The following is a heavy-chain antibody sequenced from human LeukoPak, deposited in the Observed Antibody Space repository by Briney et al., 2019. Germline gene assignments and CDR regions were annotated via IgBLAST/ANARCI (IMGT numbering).Heavy chain of an antibody. CDR1: GGTFSSYA. V-gene: IGHV1-69*04. Sequence: SVKVSCKASGGTFSSYAISWVRQAPGQRLEWMGRIIPILGIANYAQKFQGRVTIAADKSTSTAYMELSSLRSEDTAVYYCERDRGDFWAFGAPTELAYWGQGALVTVSS. J-gene: IGHJ4*02. D-gene: IGHD3-3*01. CDR3: ERDRGDFWAFGAPTELAY. CDR2: IIPILGIA.